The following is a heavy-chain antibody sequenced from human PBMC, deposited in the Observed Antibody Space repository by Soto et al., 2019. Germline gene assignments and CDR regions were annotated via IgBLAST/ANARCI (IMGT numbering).Heavy chain of an antibody. CDR3: ARYRDILTGFSAADH. CDR1: GYRYSLSNYW. CDR2: IDPSDSDT. Sequence: GASLKISCQGSGYRYSLSNYWISWVRQMPGKGLEWMGHIDPSDSDTKYSPPFQGHVTISVDKSINTVYLQWSSLKASDTTMYYCARYRDILTGFSAADHWGQGTLVTVSS. V-gene: IGHV5-10-1*01. J-gene: IGHJ4*02. D-gene: IGHD3-9*01.